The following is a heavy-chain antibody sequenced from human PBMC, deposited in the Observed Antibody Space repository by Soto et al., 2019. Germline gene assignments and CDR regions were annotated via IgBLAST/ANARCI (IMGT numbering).Heavy chain of an antibody. CDR3: ARDRSYRTAPYGMDV. CDR2: IYYGGST. Sequence: LSLTCTVSGGSISSGGYYWSWIRQHPGKGLEWIGYIYYGGSTYYNPSLKSRVTISVDTSKNQFSLKLSSVTAADTAVYYCARDRSYRTAPYGMDVWGQGTTVTVSS. J-gene: IGHJ6*02. D-gene: IGHD3-16*02. CDR1: GGSISSGGYY. V-gene: IGHV4-31*03.